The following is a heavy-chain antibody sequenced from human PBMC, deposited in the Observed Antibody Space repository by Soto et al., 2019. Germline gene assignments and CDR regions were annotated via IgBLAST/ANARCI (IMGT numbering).Heavy chain of an antibody. CDR2: IIPMFGTA. CDR3: ARGVVVVAASQLGWFDP. Sequence: QVQLVQSGAEVKKPGSSVKVSCKASGGTFSRDAISWGRQAPGQGLEWMGGIIPMFGTAKYAQKFQGRLTITADESTSTAYMELRSLRSEDTTVYYCARGVVVVAASQLGWFDPWGQGTLVTVSS. CDR1: GGTFSRDA. D-gene: IGHD2-15*01. J-gene: IGHJ5*02. V-gene: IGHV1-69*01.